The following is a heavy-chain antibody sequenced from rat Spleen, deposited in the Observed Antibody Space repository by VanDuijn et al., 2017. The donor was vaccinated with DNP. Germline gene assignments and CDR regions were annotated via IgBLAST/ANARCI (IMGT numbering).Heavy chain of an antibody. V-gene: IGHV5-31*01. CDR3: ASGSYYGYKWFAY. CDR1: GFIFNNYW. CDR2: ITTSGGGT. Sequence: EVQLVETGGGLVQPGRSLKLSCVASGFIFNNYWMTWIRQVPGKGLEWVASITTSGGGTYYPDSVKGRFTISRDDAKDTLYLQMNSLRSEDTATYYCASGSYYGYKWFAYWGQGTLVTVSS. D-gene: IGHD1-6*01. J-gene: IGHJ3*01.